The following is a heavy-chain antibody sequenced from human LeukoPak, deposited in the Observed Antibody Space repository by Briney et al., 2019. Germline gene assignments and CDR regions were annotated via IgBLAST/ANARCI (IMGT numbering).Heavy chain of an antibody. V-gene: IGHV4-34*01. J-gene: IGHJ4*02. D-gene: IGHD2-2*02. Sequence: KPSETLSLTCAVYGGSLSGYYWSWIRQPPGKGLEWIGEINHSGSTNYNPSLKGRVTISVDTSKNQFSLKLSSVTAADTAVYYCARVVCGSSTSCYTDYWGQGTLVTVSS. CDR2: INHSGST. CDR3: ARVVCGSSTSCYTDY. CDR1: GGSLSGYY.